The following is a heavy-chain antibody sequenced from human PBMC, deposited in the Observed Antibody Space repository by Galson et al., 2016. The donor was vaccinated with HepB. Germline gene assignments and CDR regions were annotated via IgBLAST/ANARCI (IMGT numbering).Heavy chain of an antibody. CDR1: GHTFTTYA. Sequence: SVKVSCKASGHTFTTYAMHWVRQAPGQRLEWMGWINTGNGNTKYSQKFQGRVTISRDTSASTAYMELRSLRSEDTAVYYCARDSGSPNWFDPWGQGTLVTVSS. CDR2: INTGNGNT. D-gene: IGHD1-26*01. J-gene: IGHJ5*02. CDR3: ARDSGSPNWFDP. V-gene: IGHV1-3*04.